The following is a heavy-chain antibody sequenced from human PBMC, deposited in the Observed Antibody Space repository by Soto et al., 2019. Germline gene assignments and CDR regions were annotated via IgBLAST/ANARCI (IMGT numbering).Heavy chain of an antibody. Sequence: GGSLRLSCAASGFTFDDYAMHWVRQAPGKGLEWVSGISWNSGSIAYADSVKGRFNISRDNAKNSLYLQMNSLRAEETALYYCAKDRFRGGVGHCSGGSCEKLWSGLDYWGQGTLVTVSS. CDR2: ISWNSGSI. CDR1: GFTFDDYA. CDR3: AKDRFRGGVGHCSGGSCEKLWSGLDY. D-gene: IGHD2-15*01. J-gene: IGHJ4*02. V-gene: IGHV3-9*01.